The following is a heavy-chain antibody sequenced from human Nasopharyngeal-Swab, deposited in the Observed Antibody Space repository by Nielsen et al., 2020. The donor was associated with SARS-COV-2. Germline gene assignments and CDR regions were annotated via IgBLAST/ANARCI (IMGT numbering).Heavy chain of an antibody. CDR2: ISWNSGSI. CDR1: GFTFDDYA. Sequence: SLKISCAASGFTFDDYAMHWVRQAPGKGLEWVSGISWNSGSIGYADSVKGRFTISRDNAKNSLYLQMNSLRAEDTAVYYCAKGLYDFWSGRAYMDVWGKGTTVTVSS. J-gene: IGHJ6*03. CDR3: AKGLYDFWSGRAYMDV. V-gene: IGHV3-9*01. D-gene: IGHD3-3*01.